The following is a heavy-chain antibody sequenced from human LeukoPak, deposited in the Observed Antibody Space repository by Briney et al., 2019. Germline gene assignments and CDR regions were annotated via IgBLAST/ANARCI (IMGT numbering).Heavy chain of an antibody. Sequence: GGSLRPSCSASGFTFSSYAMHWVRQAPGKGLEYVSAISSNGGSTYYADSVKGRFTISRDNSKNTLYLQMSSLRAEDTAVYYCVKGPWGSDYELSDKYYFDYWGQGTLVTVSS. CDR1: GFTFSSYA. J-gene: IGHJ4*02. D-gene: IGHD3-16*01. CDR2: ISSNGGST. V-gene: IGHV3-64D*09. CDR3: VKGPWGSDYELSDKYYFDY.